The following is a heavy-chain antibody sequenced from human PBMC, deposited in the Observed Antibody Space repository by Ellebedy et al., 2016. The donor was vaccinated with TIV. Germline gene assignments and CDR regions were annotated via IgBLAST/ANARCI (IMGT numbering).Heavy chain of an antibody. CDR1: GYTLTELS. Sequence: ASVKVSCKVSGYTLTELSMHWVRQAPGKGLEWMGGFDPEDGETIYAQKFQGRVTLTEDTSTYTAYMELSSLRSEDTAVYFCTTEKYTYGFGPNWFDPWGQGTLVTVSS. CDR3: TTEKYTYGFGPNWFDP. V-gene: IGHV1-24*01. CDR2: FDPEDGET. D-gene: IGHD3-3*01. J-gene: IGHJ5*02.